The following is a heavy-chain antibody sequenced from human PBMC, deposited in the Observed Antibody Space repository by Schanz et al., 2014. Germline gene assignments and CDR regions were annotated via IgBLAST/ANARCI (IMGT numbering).Heavy chain of an antibody. Sequence: QVQLVQSGAEVMKPGSSVKVSCKASGYTFTSYYMHWVRQAPGQGLEWMGIVNPGGGSTSVAQRFQTRVTLTRDTSTGTAYLGLTRLRFEDTAVYYCARGSLAGYVALLMAANDYWGQGTLLTVSS. CDR3: ARGSLAGYVALLMAANDY. D-gene: IGHD2-15*01. J-gene: IGHJ4*02. CDR2: VNPGGGST. V-gene: IGHV1-46*01. CDR1: GYTFTSYY.